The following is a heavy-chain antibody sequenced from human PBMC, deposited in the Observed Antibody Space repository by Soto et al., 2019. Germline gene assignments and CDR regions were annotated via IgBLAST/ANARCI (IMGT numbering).Heavy chain of an antibody. CDR2: IHYSGST. J-gene: IGHJ4*02. V-gene: IGHV4-59*08. D-gene: IGHD6-19*01. CDR3: ARHVNVAVAGTGFDY. CDR1: GGSISSYY. Sequence: QVQLQESGPGLVKPSETLSLTCTVSGGSISSYYWSWIRQPPGKGLEWIGHIHYSGSTNYNPSLRGRVTMSVVTSQNQFSLKLSSVTAADTAVYYCARHVNVAVAGTGFDYWGQGTLVTVSS.